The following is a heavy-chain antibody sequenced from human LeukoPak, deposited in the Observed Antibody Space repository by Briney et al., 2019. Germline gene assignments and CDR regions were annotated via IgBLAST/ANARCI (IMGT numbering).Heavy chain of an antibody. CDR2: IIPIFGTA. CDR3: ASRELSDTAIGASDI. V-gene: IGHV1-69*05. CDR1: GGTFSSYA. Sequence: SVKVSCKASGGTFSSYAISWVRQAPGQGLEWMGRIIPIFGTANYAQKFQSRVTITTDESTSTAYMELSSLRSEDTAVYYCASRELSDTAIGASDIWGQGTMVTVS. D-gene: IGHD5-18*01. J-gene: IGHJ3*02.